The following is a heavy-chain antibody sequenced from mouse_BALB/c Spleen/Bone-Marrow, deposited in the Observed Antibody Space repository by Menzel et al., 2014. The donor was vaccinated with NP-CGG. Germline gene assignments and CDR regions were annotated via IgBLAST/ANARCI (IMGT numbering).Heavy chain of an antibody. J-gene: IGHJ2*01. D-gene: IGHD1-2*01. CDR2: FYPGSGSI. CDR3: ARHEVITPFDY. CDR1: GYTFTEYF. V-gene: IGHV1-62-2*01. Sequence: VKLVESGAELVKPGASVKLSCKASGYTFTEYFIHWIKQRSGQGLERIGWFYPGSGSIKYSEKFKDKATLTADKSSSTVYMELSRLTSEDSAVYFCARHEVITPFDYWGQGTTLTVSS.